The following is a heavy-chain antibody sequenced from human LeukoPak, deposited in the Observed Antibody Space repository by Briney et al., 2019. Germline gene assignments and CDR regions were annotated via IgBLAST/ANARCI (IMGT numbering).Heavy chain of an antibody. CDR1: GGTFSSYA. CDR2: IIPIFGTA. V-gene: IGHV1-69*05. Sequence: SVKVSCKASGGTFSSYAISWVRQAPGQGLEWMGGIIPIFGTANYAQKFQGRVTITMDESTSTAYMELSSLRSEDTAVYYCARDGSYCSSTSCYAYYYYMDVWGKGTTVTVSS. CDR3: ARDGSYCSSTSCYAYYYYMDV. D-gene: IGHD2-2*01. J-gene: IGHJ6*03.